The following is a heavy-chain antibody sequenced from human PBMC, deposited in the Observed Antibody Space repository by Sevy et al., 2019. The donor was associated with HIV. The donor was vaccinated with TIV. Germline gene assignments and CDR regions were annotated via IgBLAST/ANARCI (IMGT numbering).Heavy chain of an antibody. V-gene: IGHV3-43*01. CDR3: AKPQLVGANGADAFDI. J-gene: IGHJ3*02. D-gene: IGHD1-26*01. CDR1: GFTFDDYT. CDR2: ISWDGGST. Sequence: GGSLRLSCAASGFTFDDYTMHWVRQAPGKGLEWVSLISWDGGSTYYADSVKGRFTISRDNSKNSLYLQMNSLRTEDTALYYCAKPQLVGANGADAFDIWGQGTMVTVSS.